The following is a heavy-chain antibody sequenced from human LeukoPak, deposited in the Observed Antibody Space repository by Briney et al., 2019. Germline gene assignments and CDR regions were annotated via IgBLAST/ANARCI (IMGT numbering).Heavy chain of an antibody. CDR2: ISSSSNPI. CDR1: GFIFSSYG. V-gene: IGHV3-48*01. J-gene: IGHJ4*02. D-gene: IGHD6-13*01. Sequence: TGGSLRLSCAASGFIFSSYGMIWVRQAPGKGLEWISYISSSSNPIYYADSVKGRFTISRDNAKNSRYLQLSSLRAEDTAVYYCARDPGMMRAAACGDYWGQGTLVIVSS. CDR3: ARDPGMMRAAACGDY.